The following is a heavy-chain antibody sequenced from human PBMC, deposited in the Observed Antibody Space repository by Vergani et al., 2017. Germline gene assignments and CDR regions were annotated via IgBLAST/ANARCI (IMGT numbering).Heavy chain of an antibody. Sequence: QVQLVQSGAEVKKPGASVKVSCKASGYTFTSYYMHWVRQAPGQGLEWMGIINPSGGSTSYAQKFQGRVTMTRDTSTSTVYMELSSLRSEDTAVYYCARSLREAEGLCYYGMDVWGQGTTVTVSS. D-gene: IGHD3-3*01. CDR1: GYTFTSYY. CDR2: INPSGGST. V-gene: IGHV1-46*01. J-gene: IGHJ6*02. CDR3: ARSLREAEGLCYYGMDV.